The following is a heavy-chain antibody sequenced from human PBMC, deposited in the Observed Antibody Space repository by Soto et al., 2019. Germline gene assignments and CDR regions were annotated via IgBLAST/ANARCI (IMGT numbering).Heavy chain of an antibody. J-gene: IGHJ5*02. CDR3: AHRPQTWDSSSWDPVRHNWFDP. Sequence: QITLKESGPTLVKPTQTLTLTCTFSGFSLSTSGVGVGWIRQPPGKALEWLALIYWDDDKRYSPSLKSRLTITNDTSKTXXVXTXXNMDPVDTATYYCAHRPQTWDSSSWDPVRHNWFDPWGQGTLVTVSS. CDR1: GFSLSTSGVG. D-gene: IGHD6-13*01. CDR2: IYWDDDK. V-gene: IGHV2-5*02.